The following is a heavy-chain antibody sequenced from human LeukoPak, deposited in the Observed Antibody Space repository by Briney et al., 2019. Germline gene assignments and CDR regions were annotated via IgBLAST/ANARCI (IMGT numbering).Heavy chain of an antibody. J-gene: IGHJ2*01. CDR2: IKSTSDFI. D-gene: IGHD1-14*01. V-gene: IGHV3-21*01. CDR1: GFSFSTYT. Sequence: PGGSPRLSCAASGFSFSTYTMNWVRQAPGKGLEWVSSIKSTSDFIFYADSVKGRFTVSRDNAKNSLYLEMNSLRAEDTAVYYCARPLEGTGGNWYFDLWGRGTLVTVSS. CDR3: ARPLEGTGGNWYFDL.